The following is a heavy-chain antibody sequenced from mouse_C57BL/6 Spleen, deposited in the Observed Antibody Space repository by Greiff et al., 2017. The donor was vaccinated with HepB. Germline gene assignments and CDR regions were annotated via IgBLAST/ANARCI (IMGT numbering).Heavy chain of an antibody. CDR1: GYTFTSYW. Sequence: QVQLQQPGAELVRPGSSVKLSCKASGYTFTSYWMHWVKQRPIQGLEWIGNIDPSDSETHYNQKFKDKATLTVDKSSSTAYMQLSSLTSEDSAVYYCARYYYYGSSYRYFDVWCTGTTVTVSS. CDR3: ARYYYYGSSYRYFDV. V-gene: IGHV1-52*01. J-gene: IGHJ1*03. CDR2: IDPSDSET. D-gene: IGHD1-1*01.